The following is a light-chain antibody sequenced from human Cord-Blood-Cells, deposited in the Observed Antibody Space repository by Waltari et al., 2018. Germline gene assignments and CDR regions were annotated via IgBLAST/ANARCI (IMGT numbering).Light chain of an antibody. CDR3: LSADSSGTWV. CDR1: ALPKKY. CDR2: KDS. J-gene: IGLJ3*02. Sequence: SYELTQPPSVSVSLGQMARITCPGEALPKKYADWYQQKPGQFPVLVIYKDSERPSGIPERFSGSSSGKIVTLTISGVQAEDEADYCCLSADSSGTWVFGGGTKLTVL. V-gene: IGLV3-16*01.